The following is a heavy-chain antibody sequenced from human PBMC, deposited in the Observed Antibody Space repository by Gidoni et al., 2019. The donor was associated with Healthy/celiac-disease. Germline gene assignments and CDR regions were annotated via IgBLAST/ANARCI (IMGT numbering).Heavy chain of an antibody. CDR2: ISGSGGST. CDR1: GCTFSSYA. CDR3: AKVGDYYGSGSYTDY. Sequence: EVQLLESGGGLVQPGGSLRLSCAASGCTFSSYAMSWVRQAPGKGLEWVSAISGSGGSTYYADAVKGRFTISRDNSKNTLYLQMNSLRAEDTAVYYCAKVGDYYGSGSYTDYWGQGTLVTVSS. D-gene: IGHD3-10*01. V-gene: IGHV3-23*01. J-gene: IGHJ4*02.